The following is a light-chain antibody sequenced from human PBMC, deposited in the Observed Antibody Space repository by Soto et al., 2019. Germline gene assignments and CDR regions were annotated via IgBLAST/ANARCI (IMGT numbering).Light chain of an antibody. CDR2: AAS. Sequence: IMVMRSRGTLSLSPWERATLSCRASQSVSVNSLAWYQQKGGQAPRLLIYAASTRATGTPARFSGSGSGTEFTLTISRLQSEDSAVYSCQQHTNLIPFGQGTRLEIK. J-gene: IGKJ5*01. CDR3: QQHTNLIP. V-gene: IGKV3-15*01. CDR1: QSVSVN.